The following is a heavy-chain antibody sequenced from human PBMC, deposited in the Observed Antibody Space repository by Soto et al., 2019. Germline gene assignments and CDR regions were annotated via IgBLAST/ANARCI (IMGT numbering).Heavy chain of an antibody. CDR2: SYSGYRR. V-gene: IGHV3-66*01. CDR1: GFSIINHD. J-gene: IGHJ3*01. Sequence: EVQLVESGGNLVQPGGSLGLTCAASGFSIINHDMSWVRQAPGKGLEWVSISYSGYRRDYADSVKGRFTISRDNIKNTLYLQMSSLRVEDTAVYYCGRDDRWFDFWGQGTLVTVSS. CDR3: GRDDRWFDF.